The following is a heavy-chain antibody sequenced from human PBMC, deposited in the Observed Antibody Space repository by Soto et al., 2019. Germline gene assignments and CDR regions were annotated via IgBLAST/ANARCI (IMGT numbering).Heavy chain of an antibody. V-gene: IGHV1-2*04. Sequence: ASVKVSCKAAGYTFTGYYMHWVRQAPGQGLEWMGWINPNSVGTNYAQKFQGWVTMTRDTSISTAYMELSRLRSGDTAVYYCARGPIDYGDYDARGNNTCVRLFHWFDSPGPGTLVTVSS. CDR1: GYTFTGYY. J-gene: IGHJ5*01. D-gene: IGHD4-17*01. CDR3: ARGPIDYGDYDARGNNTCVRLFHWFDS. CDR2: INPNSVGT.